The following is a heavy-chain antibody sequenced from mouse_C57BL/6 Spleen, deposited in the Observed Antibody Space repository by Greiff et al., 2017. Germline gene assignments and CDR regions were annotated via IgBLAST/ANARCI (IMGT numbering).Heavy chain of an antibody. CDR2: IYPGDGDT. CDR3: ARRVYYYGSSLGFDY. J-gene: IGHJ2*01. Sequence: QVQLKESGPELVKPGASVKISCKASGYAFSSSWMNWVKQRPGKGLEWIGRIYPGDGDTNYNGKFKGKATLTADKSSSTAYMQRSSLTSEDSAVYFCARRVYYYGSSLGFDYCGQGTTLTVSS. D-gene: IGHD1-1*01. CDR1: GYAFSSSW. V-gene: IGHV1-82*01.